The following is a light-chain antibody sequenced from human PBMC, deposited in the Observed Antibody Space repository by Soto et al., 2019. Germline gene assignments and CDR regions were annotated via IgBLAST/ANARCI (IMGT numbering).Light chain of an antibody. Sequence: EIVLTQSPGTLSLSPGERATLSCRASQSVSSSYLAWFQQKPGQAPRLLIYGASGRATGIPDRFSGSGSGTDFTLTISRLEPEDFAVYYCQQYGSSPEIPVGGGTKVEIK. V-gene: IGKV3-20*01. CDR1: QSVSSSY. J-gene: IGKJ4*01. CDR3: QQYGSSPEIP. CDR2: GAS.